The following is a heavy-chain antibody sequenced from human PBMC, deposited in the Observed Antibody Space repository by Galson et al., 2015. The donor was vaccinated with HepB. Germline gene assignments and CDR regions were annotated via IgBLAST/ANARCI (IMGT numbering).Heavy chain of an antibody. J-gene: IGHJ6*02. CDR1: GYTFTSYY. Sequence: SVKVSCKASGYTFTSYYMHWVRQAPGQGLEWMGIINPSVGSTSYAQKFQGRVTMTRDTSTSTVYMEPSSLRSEDTAVYYCARGGGGAAAGKPYYYYYYGMDVWGQGTTVTVSS. CDR2: INPSVGST. V-gene: IGHV1-46*01. D-gene: IGHD6-13*01. CDR3: ARGGGGAAAGKPYYYYYYGMDV.